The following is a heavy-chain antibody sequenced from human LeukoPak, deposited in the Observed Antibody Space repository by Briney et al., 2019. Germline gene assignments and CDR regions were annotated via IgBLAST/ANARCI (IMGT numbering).Heavy chain of an antibody. Sequence: ASVKVSCKASGYTFTSCGISWVRQAPGQGLEWMGWISAYNGNTNYAQKLQGRVTMTTDTSTSTAYMELRSLRSDDTAVYYCAREAAGTGILEYWGQGTLVTVSS. CDR3: AREAAGTGILEY. J-gene: IGHJ4*02. V-gene: IGHV1-18*01. D-gene: IGHD3-3*01. CDR2: ISAYNGNT. CDR1: GYTFTSCG.